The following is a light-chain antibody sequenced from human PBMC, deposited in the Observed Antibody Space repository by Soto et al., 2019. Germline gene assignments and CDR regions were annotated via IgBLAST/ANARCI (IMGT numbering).Light chain of an antibody. V-gene: IGKV3-15*01. J-gene: IGKJ4*01. CDR2: GAS. CDR3: QQSHSTPLT. Sequence: EIVMTQSAATVSVSPGERATLSCRASQSVSSNLAWYQQKPGQAPRLLIYGASTRATGIPARFSGSGSGTEFTLTISSLQPEDFATYYCQQSHSTPLTFGGGTKVDIK. CDR1: QSVSSN.